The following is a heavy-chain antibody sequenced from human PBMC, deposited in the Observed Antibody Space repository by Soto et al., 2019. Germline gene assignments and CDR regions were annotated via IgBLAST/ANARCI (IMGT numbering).Heavy chain of an antibody. CDR3: AREWGVSSPLGP. CDR2: IWYDGSNK. D-gene: IGHD3-16*01. Sequence: GGSLSLSCAASGFTFSSYGMHWVRQAPGKGLEWVAVIWYDGSNKYYADSVKGRFTISRDNSKNTLYLQMNSLRAEDTAVYYCAREWGVSSPLGPWGQGTLVTVSS. V-gene: IGHV3-33*01. CDR1: GFTFSSYG. J-gene: IGHJ5*02.